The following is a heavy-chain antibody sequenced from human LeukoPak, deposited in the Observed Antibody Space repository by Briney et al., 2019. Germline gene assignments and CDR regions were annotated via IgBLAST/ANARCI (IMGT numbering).Heavy chain of an antibody. CDR3: ARVATIYYDSSVGSFDI. D-gene: IGHD3-22*01. CDR1: GGTFSSYA. V-gene: IGHV1-46*01. CDR2: INPSGGST. J-gene: IGHJ3*02. Sequence: ASVKVSCKASGGTFSSYAISWVRQAPGQGLEWMGIINPSGGSTSCAQKFQGRLTMTRDMSTSTVYVELSSLRSEDTAVYYCARVATIYYDSSVGSFDIWGQGTMVTVSS.